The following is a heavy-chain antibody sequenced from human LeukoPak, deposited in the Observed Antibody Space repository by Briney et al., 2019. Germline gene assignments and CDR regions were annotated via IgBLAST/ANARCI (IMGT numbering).Heavy chain of an antibody. J-gene: IGHJ4*02. CDR2: IYYSGST. Sequence: SETLSLTCTVSGGSISSYYWSWIRQPPGKGLEWIGYIYYSGSTNYNPSLKSRVTISVDTSKNQFSLKLSSVTAADTAVYYCARGGVTLIVPILWGQGTLVTVSS. D-gene: IGHD3-22*01. CDR3: ARGGVTLIVPIL. V-gene: IGHV4-59*01. CDR1: GGSISSYY.